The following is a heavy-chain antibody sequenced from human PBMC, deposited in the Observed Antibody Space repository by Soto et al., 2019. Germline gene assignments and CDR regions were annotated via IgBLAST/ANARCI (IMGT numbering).Heavy chain of an antibody. CDR3: AKDSMWGYCSGGSCYSDY. D-gene: IGHD2-15*01. CDR2: ISGSGGST. CDR1: GFTFSSYA. J-gene: IGHJ4*02. V-gene: IGHV3-23*01. Sequence: EVQLLESGGGLVQPGGSLRLSCAASGFTFSSYAMSWVRQAPGKGLEWVSAISGSGGSTYYADSVKGRFTISRDNSKNTLYLQMNSLRAEDTAVYYWAKDSMWGYCSGGSCYSDYWGQGTLVTVSS.